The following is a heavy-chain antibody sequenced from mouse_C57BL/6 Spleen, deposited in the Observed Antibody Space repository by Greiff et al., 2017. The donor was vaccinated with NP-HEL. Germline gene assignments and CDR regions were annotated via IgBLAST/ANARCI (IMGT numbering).Heavy chain of an antibody. CDR1: GYTFTSYT. V-gene: IGHV1-4*01. D-gene: IGHD1-1*01. J-gene: IGHJ2*01. CDR3: AGIPTTVVAGGFDY. CDR2: INPSSGYT. Sequence: VQLQQSGAELARPGASVKMSCKASGYTFTSYTMHWVKQRPGQGLEWIGYINPSSGYTKYNQKFKDKATLTADKSSSTAYMQLSSLTSEDSAVYYCAGIPTTVVAGGFDYWGQGTTLTVSA.